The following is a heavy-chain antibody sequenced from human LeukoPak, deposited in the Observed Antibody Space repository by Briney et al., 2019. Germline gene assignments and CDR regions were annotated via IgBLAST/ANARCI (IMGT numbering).Heavy chain of an antibody. CDR2: IIPMYGIV. J-gene: IGHJ5*02. D-gene: IGHD2-21*01. CDR1: GGIFSSDV. V-gene: IGHV1-69*04. CDR3: ARDKGGGEILPFDP. Sequence: ASVKVSCKASGGIFSSDVISWVRQAPGQGFEWMARIIPMYGIVNYAQKFQDRVTITGDKSTRTAYMELRSLRFEDTAVYCCARDKGGGEILPFDPWGQGTPVIVSS.